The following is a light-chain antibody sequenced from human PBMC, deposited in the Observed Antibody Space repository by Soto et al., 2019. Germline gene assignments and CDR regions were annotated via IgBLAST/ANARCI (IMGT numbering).Light chain of an antibody. CDR1: QSVSSN. V-gene: IGKV3-15*01. Sequence: EIVMTQSPATLSVSPGERATLSCRATQSVSSNLAWYQQKPCQAPRLLIYGASTRATGIPASVSGSGSGTEFTLTISSLQSEDFSVYYCQQYNNWPPYTFGQGTKLEIK. CDR2: GAS. J-gene: IGKJ2*01. CDR3: QQYNNWPPYT.